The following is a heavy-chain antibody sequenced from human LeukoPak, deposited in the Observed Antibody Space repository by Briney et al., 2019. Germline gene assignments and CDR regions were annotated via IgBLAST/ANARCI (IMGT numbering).Heavy chain of an antibody. CDR2: IYPGDSDT. D-gene: IGHD3-22*01. CDR1: GYSFSSYW. CDR3: ARILTDSSQMDVFDI. J-gene: IGHJ3*02. V-gene: IGHV5-51*01. Sequence: GESLKISCKGSGYSFSSYWIGWVRQMPGKGLEWMGIIYPGDSDTRYSPSFQGQVTISADKSISTAYLQWSSLEASDTAMYYCARILTDSSQMDVFDIWGQGTLVTVSS.